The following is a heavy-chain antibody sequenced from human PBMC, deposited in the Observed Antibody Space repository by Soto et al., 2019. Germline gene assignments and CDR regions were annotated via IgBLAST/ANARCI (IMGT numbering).Heavy chain of an antibody. CDR3: ARDALLGDGWFDP. J-gene: IGHJ5*02. CDR1: GFTFSSYS. V-gene: IGHV3-21*01. Sequence: EVQLVESGGGLVKPGGSLRLSCAASGFTFSSYSMNWVRQAPGKGLEWVSSISSSSSYIYYADSVKGRFTISRDNAKNSLYLQMNSLRAEDTAVYYCARDALLGDGWFDPWGQGTLVTVSS. D-gene: IGHD2-21*02. CDR2: ISSSSSYI.